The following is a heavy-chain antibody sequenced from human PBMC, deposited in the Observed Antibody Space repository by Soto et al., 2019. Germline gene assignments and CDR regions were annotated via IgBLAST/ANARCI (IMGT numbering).Heavy chain of an antibody. V-gene: IGHV3-21*06. CDR3: EGEPEDFTSNFDY. CDR2: ISSTTNYI. CDR1: GFTFTRYT. J-gene: IGHJ4*02. Sequence: PGGSMRLSCAAFGFTFTRYTMNWVRQAPGKGLEWVASISSTTNYIYYGDPLQGRFTISRDNAKNSLYLEMSTLRAEDTGVYYSEGEPEDFTSNFDYWGQGTLVTVSS.